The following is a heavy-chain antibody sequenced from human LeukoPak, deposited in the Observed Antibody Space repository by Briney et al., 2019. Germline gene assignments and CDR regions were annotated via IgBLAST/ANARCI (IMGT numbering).Heavy chain of an antibody. J-gene: IGHJ4*02. Sequence: SVKISCKASGGTFSSYAISWVRQAPGQGLEWMGRIIPIFGTANYAQKFQGRVTITTDESTSTAYMELSSLRSEDTAVYYCARASGYDWGVDYWGQGTLVTVSS. D-gene: IGHD5-12*01. CDR2: IIPIFGTA. V-gene: IGHV1-69*05. CDR3: ARASGYDWGVDY. CDR1: GGTFSSYA.